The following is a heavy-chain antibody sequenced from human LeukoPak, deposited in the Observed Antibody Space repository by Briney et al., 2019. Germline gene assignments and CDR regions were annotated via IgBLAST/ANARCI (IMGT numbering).Heavy chain of an antibody. V-gene: IGHV3-30*03. Sequence: GGSLRLSCAASGFTFSSYSMNWVRQAPGKGLEWVAVISYDGSNKYYADSVKGRFTISRDNSKNTLYLQMNSLRAEDTAVYYCARAPAEEDHFDYWAREPWSPSPQ. CDR1: GFTFSSYS. CDR3: ARAPAEEDHFDY. J-gene: IGHJ4*02. CDR2: ISYDGSNK. D-gene: IGHD1-14*01.